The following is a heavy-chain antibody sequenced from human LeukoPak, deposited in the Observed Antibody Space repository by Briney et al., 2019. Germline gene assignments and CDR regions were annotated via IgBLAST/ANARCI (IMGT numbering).Heavy chain of an antibody. CDR3: ARDVGEYYYDSSGYYSS. Sequence: ASVKVSCKASGYTFTSYGISWVRQAPGQGLKWMGWISAYNGNTNYAQKLQGRVTMTTDTSTSTAYMELRSLRSDDTAVYYCARDVGEYYYDSSGYYSSWGQGTLVTVSP. V-gene: IGHV1-18*01. CDR1: GYTFTSYG. J-gene: IGHJ5*02. CDR2: ISAYNGNT. D-gene: IGHD3-22*01.